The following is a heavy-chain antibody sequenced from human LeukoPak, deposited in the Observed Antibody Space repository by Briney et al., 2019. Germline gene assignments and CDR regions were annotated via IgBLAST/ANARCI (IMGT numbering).Heavy chain of an antibody. V-gene: IGHV4-59*05. CDR1: GGSIRSYY. Sequence: PSETLSLTCTVSGGSIRSYYWSWIRQPPGKGLEWIGSIYYSGNTYNNPSLKSRVTISVDTSKNQLSLKLTSVTAADTAVYYCAMHTVIASSWSLDYWGQGTLVTVSS. CDR2: IYYSGNT. D-gene: IGHD6-13*01. CDR3: AMHTVIASSWSLDY. J-gene: IGHJ4*02.